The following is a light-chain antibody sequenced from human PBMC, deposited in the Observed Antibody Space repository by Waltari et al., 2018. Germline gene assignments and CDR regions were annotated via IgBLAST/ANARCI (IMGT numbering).Light chain of an antibody. CDR3: QQYYNPPLT. J-gene: IGKJ4*01. V-gene: IGKV4-1*01. CDR2: WAS. CDR1: PNVLFTSNDKNY. Sequence: DIVMTQSPDPLAASLGERATINCKSSPNVLFTSNDKNYLAWYQQKAGQPPKLLIYWASTRKSGVPDRFSGSGSGTDFTLTISSLQAEDVAVYYCQQYYNPPLTFGGGTKVEIK.